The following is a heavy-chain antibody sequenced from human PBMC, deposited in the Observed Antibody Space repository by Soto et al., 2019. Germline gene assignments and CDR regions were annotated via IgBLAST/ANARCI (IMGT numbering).Heavy chain of an antibody. D-gene: IGHD2-2*01. Sequence: PSETLSLTCTVSVGSISSGGYYWSWILQHPGKGLEWIGYIYYSGSTYYNPSLKSRVTISVDTSKNQFSLKLSSVTAADTAVYYCARDRSGPAAAVDWFDPWGQGTLVTVSS. V-gene: IGHV4-31*03. CDR2: IYYSGST. CDR1: VGSISSGGYY. J-gene: IGHJ5*02. CDR3: ARDRSGPAAAVDWFDP.